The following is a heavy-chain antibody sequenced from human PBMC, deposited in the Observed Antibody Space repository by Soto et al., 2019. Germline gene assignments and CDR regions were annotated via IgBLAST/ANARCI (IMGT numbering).Heavy chain of an antibody. CDR1: GGSIRSYY. CDR3: ARGAADTAMVDS. Sequence: PPETLSLTCTVSGGSIRSYYWTLIRHPPGKGLEWLGYIFYSGSAFYNPSLKSRVTISIHTSKSQFSLQLTSVTAADTAVYYCARGAADTAMVDSWGQGTLVTVSS. CDR2: IFYSGSA. J-gene: IGHJ4*02. V-gene: IGHV4-59*01. D-gene: IGHD5-18*01.